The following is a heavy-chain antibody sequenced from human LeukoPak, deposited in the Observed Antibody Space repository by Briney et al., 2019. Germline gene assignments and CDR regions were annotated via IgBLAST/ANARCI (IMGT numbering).Heavy chain of an antibody. CDR3: ARDSLGVMVYARHSRWFDP. CDR1: GGTFSSYA. V-gene: IGHV1-69*04. D-gene: IGHD2-8*01. Sequence: GASVKVSCKASGGTFSSYAISWVRQAPGQGLEWMGRIIPILGIANYAQKFQGRVTITADKSTSTAYMELSSLRSEDTALYYCARDSLGVMVYARHSRWFDPWGQGTLVTVSS. CDR2: IIPILGIA. J-gene: IGHJ5*02.